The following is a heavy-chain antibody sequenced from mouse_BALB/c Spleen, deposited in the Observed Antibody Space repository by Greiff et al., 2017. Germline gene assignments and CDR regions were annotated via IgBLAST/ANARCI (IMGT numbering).Heavy chain of an antibody. CDR1: GYSITSDYA. V-gene: IGHV3-2*02. Sequence: EVQLQESGPGLVKPSQSLSLTCTVTGYSITSDYAWNWIRQFPGNKLEWMGYISYSGSTSYNPSLKSRISITRDTSKNQFFLQLNSVTTEDTATYYCARRGGFPYYFDYWGQGTTLTVSS. J-gene: IGHJ2*01. CDR3: ARRGGFPYYFDY. CDR2: ISYSGST.